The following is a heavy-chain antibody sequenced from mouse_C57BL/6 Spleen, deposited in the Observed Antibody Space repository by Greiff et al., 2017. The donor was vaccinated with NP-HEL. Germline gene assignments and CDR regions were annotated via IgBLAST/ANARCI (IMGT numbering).Heavy chain of an antibody. Sequence: VQLQQSGPELVKPGASVKISCKASGYAFSSSWMNWVKQRPGKGLEWIGRIYPGDGDTNYNGKFKGKATLTADKSSSTAYMQLSSLTSEDSAVYFCAREGLSVGGYYFDYWGQGTTLTVSS. V-gene: IGHV1-82*01. D-gene: IGHD3-2*02. CDR2: IYPGDGDT. CDR1: GYAFSSSW. J-gene: IGHJ2*01. CDR3: AREGLSVGGYYFDY.